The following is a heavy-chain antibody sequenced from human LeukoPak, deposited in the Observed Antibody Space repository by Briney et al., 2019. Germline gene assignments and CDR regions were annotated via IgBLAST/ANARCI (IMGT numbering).Heavy chain of an antibody. D-gene: IGHD3-16*01. V-gene: IGHV3-30*02. J-gene: IGHJ4*02. CDR1: GFTFSSYG. Sequence: GGSLRLSCAASGFTFSSYGMHWVRQAPGKGLEWVAFIRYDGSDKYYTDSVKGRFTISRDDSKNTLYLQMNSLRAEDTAVYYCARDRAAGAYPWYFDYWGQGTLVTVSS. CDR3: ARDRAAGAYPWYFDY. CDR2: IRYDGSDK.